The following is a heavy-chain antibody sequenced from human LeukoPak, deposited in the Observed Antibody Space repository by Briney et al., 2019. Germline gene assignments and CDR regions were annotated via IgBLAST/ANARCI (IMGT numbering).Heavy chain of an antibody. D-gene: IGHD3-22*01. J-gene: IGHJ4*02. CDR3: ARGGSSDYYDSSGYYGSFDY. Sequence: SETLSLTCTVSGGSISSSSYYWGWIRQPPGKGLEWIGSIYYSGSTYYNPSLKSRVTISVDTSKNQFSLKLSSVTAADTAVYYCARGGSSDYYDSSGYYGSFDYWGQGTLVTVSS. CDR2: IYYSGST. CDR1: GGSISSSSYY. V-gene: IGHV4-39*07.